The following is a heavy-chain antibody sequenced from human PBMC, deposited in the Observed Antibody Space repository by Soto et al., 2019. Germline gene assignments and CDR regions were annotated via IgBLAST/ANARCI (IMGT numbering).Heavy chain of an antibody. CDR1: GFSFISYA. J-gene: IGHJ4*02. D-gene: IGHD3-3*01. CDR2: ISGSDGKT. V-gene: IGHV3-23*01. CDR3: VRWSYLDY. Sequence: PLGVLRLSCAASGFSFISYAMSWVRQAPGKGLEWVSTISGSDGKTFYADSVKGRFSISRDTSKNMLYLQMNNLRGDDTAVYYCVRWSYLDYWGQGTRVTVSS.